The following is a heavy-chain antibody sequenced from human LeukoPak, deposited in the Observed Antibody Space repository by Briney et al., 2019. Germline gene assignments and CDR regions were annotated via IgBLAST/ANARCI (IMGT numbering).Heavy chain of an antibody. V-gene: IGHV4-30-4*01. Sequence: PSQTLSLTCTVSGGSISSGDYYWSWIRQPPGKGLEWIGYIYYSGSTYYNPSLKSRVTISVDTSKNQFSLKLSSVTAADTAVYYCARGQRYGAHSSSWYPHGFFFDYWGQGTLVTVSS. CDR2: IYYSGST. D-gene: IGHD6-13*01. CDR3: ARGQRYGAHSSSWYPHGFFFDY. J-gene: IGHJ4*02. CDR1: GGSISSGDYY.